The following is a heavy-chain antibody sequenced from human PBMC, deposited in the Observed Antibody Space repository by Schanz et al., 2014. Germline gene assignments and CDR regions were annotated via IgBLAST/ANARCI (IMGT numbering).Heavy chain of an antibody. CDR1: GGSISSYY. CDR2: IYYSGST. D-gene: IGHD2-2*01. CDR3: ARGRVVPAAPEFDY. Sequence: QVQLQESGPGLVKPSETLSLTCSVSGGSISSYYWSWIRQPAGKGLEWIGYIYYSGSTYYNPSLKSRVTISVDTSKNQFSLNLSSVTAADTAVYYCARGRVVPAAPEFDYWGQGILVTVSS. V-gene: IGHV4-59*01. J-gene: IGHJ4*02.